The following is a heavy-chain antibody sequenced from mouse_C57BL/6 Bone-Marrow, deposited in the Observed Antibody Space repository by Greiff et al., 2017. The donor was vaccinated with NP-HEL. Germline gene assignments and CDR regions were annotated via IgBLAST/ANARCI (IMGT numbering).Heavy chain of an antibody. J-gene: IGHJ1*03. CDR1: GYTFTSYW. D-gene: IGHD1-1*01. V-gene: IGHV1-52*01. CDR2: IDPSDSET. CDR3: FTTVVAWYFDV. Sequence: QVQLQQPGAELVRPGSSVKLSCKASGYTFTSYWMHWVKQRPIPGLEWIGNIDPSDSETHYNQKFKDKATLTVDKSSSTAYMQLSSLTSEDSAVYYCFTTVVAWYFDVWGTGTTVTVSS.